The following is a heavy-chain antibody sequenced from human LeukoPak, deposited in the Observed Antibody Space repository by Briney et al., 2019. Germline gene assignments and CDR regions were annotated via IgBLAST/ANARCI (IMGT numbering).Heavy chain of an antibody. V-gene: IGHV4-59*01. CDR3: ASTRYYDSSGYNY. CDR2: ISDSGSA. CDR1: GGSLSSYY. Sequence: SETLSLTRTVSGGSLSSYYWGWIRQPPGERMEWIGYISDSGSANYNPSLKSRVTISVDTSKNQFSLKLSSVTAADTAMYYCASTRYYDSSGYNYWGQGTLVTVSS. D-gene: IGHD3-22*01. J-gene: IGHJ4*02.